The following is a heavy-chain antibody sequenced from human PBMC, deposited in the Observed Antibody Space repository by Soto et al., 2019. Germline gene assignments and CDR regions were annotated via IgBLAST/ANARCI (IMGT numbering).Heavy chain of an antibody. CDR3: ARASEEVITFRY. D-gene: IGHD2-21*01. CDR2: IYYSGST. Sequence: SEILSLTCTVSGGSISSGGYYWSWIRQHPGKGLEWIGYIYYSGSTYYNPSLKSRVTISVDTSKNQFSLKLSSVTAADTAVYYCARASEEVITFRYWGQGTLVTVSS. CDR1: GGSISSGGYY. J-gene: IGHJ4*02. V-gene: IGHV4-31*03.